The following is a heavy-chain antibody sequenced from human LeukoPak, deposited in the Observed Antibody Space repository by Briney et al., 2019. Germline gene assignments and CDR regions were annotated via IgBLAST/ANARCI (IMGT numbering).Heavy chain of an antibody. CDR2: IYYSGST. CDR1: GGSISSYY. V-gene: IGHV4-59*01. CDR3: ARRSRAYRGGDCYSDGWYFDL. J-gene: IGHJ2*01. Sequence: SETLSLTCTVSGGSISSYYWSWIRQPPGKGLEWIGYIYYSGSTNYNPSLKSRVTISVDTSKNQFSLKLSSVTAADTAVYYCARRSRAYRGGDCYSDGWYFDLWGRGTLVTVSS. D-gene: IGHD2-21*02.